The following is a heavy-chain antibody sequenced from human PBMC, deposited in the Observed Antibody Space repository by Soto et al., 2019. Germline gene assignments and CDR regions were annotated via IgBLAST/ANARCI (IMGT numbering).Heavy chain of an antibody. V-gene: IGHV3-23*01. J-gene: IGHJ4*02. CDR3: ATAPSSTTTPYFDY. Sequence: EVQLLESGGGLVQPGGSLRLACAASGFTFSSCAMSWVRQAPGKGLEWVSVIFGSGGGTFYVDSVKGRFTVSRANSKDTLYLQMNRLRADDTAVYFCATAPSSTTTPYFDYWGQGTLVTVSS. CDR2: IFGSGGGT. D-gene: IGHD1-1*01. CDR1: GFTFSSCA.